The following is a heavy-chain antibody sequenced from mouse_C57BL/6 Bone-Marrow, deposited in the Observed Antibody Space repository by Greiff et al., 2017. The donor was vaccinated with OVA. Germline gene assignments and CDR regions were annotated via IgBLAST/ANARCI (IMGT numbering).Heavy chain of an antibody. Sequence: EVQLQQSGTVLARPGASVKMSCKTSGYTFTSYWMHWVKQRPGQGLEWIGAIYPGNSDTSYNQKFKGKAKLTAVTSASTAYMELSSLTNEDSAVYYCTRRRWDDYAMDYWGQGTSVTVSS. J-gene: IGHJ4*01. CDR3: TRRRWDDYAMDY. CDR2: IYPGNSDT. V-gene: IGHV1-5*01. D-gene: IGHD4-1*01. CDR1: GYTFTSYW.